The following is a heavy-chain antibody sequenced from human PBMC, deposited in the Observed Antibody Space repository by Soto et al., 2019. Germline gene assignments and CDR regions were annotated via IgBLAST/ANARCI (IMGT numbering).Heavy chain of an antibody. D-gene: IGHD2-21*02. J-gene: IGHJ4*02. CDR2: IYYSGST. CDR3: ARQRTSVVTQAYFDV. V-gene: IGHV4-39*01. CDR1: ASVSSGSYY. Sequence: SETLSLTCTVSASVSSGSYYWSWIRQSPGKGLEWIGSIYYSGSTYNNPSLRSRVSMSIDTSKDQFSLKLTSVTAADTALYFCARQRTSVVTQAYFDVWGPGSLVTVSS.